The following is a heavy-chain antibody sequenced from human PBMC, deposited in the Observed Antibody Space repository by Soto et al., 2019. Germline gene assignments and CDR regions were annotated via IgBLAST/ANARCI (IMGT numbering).Heavy chain of an antibody. J-gene: IGHJ6*02. CDR3: ARDQDGPPRFQLVRSRYGMDV. CDR1: GFTFSSYA. Sequence: QVQLVESGGGVVQPGRSLRLSCAASGFTFSSYAMHWVRQAPGKGLEWVAVISYDGSNKYYADSVKGRFTISRDNSKNTLYLQMNSLRAEDTAVYYCARDQDGPPRFQLVRSRYGMDVWGQGTTVTVSS. D-gene: IGHD6-6*01. CDR2: ISYDGSNK. V-gene: IGHV3-30-3*01.